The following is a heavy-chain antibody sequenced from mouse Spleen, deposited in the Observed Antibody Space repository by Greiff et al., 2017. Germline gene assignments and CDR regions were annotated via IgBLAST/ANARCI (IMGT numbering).Heavy chain of an antibody. J-gene: IGHJ4*01. V-gene: IGHV1S137*01. Sequence: QVHVKQSGAELVRPGVSVKISCKGSGYTFTDYAMHWVKQSHAKSLEWIGVISTYYGDASYNQKFKGKATMTVDKSSSTAYMELARLTSEDSAIYYCARGTRAMDYWGQGTSVTVSS. D-gene: IGHD3-3*01. CDR1: GYTFTDYA. CDR2: ISTYYGDA. CDR3: ARGTRAMDY.